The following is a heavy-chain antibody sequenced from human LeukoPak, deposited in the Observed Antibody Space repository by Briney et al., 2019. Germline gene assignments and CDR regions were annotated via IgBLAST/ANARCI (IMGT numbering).Heavy chain of an antibody. J-gene: IGHJ5*02. D-gene: IGHD2-2*02. CDR2: IYTSGST. CDR3: ARDIVVVPAAIDRSGNWFDP. CDR1: GGSISSYY. Sequence: SETLSLTCTVSGGSISSYYWSWIRQPAGKGLEWIGRIYTSGSTNYNPSLKSRVTMSVDTSKDQFSLKLSSVTAADTAVYYCARDIVVVPAAIDRSGNWFDPWGQGTLVTVSS. V-gene: IGHV4-4*07.